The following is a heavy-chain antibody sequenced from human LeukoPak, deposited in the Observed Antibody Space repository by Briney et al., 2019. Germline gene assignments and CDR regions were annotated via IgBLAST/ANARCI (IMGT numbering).Heavy chain of an antibody. J-gene: IGHJ6*03. V-gene: IGHV4-34*01. D-gene: IGHD6-19*01. CDR3: ARDRLEAGYYYMDV. CDR1: GGSFSGYY. CDR2: INHSGST. Sequence: PSETLSLTCAVYGGSFSGYYWSWIRQPPGKGLEWIGEINHSGSTNYNPSLKSRVTISVDTSKNQFSLKLSSVTAADTAVYYCARDRLEAGYYYMDVWGKGTTVTVSS.